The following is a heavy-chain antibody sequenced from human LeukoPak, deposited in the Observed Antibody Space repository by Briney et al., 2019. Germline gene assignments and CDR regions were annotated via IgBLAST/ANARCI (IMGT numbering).Heavy chain of an antibody. CDR3: AKDVLSTVTTYYFDY. D-gene: IGHD4-17*01. CDR1: GFTFSSYG. V-gene: IGHV3-30*02. J-gene: IGHJ4*02. CDR2: IRYDGSNK. Sequence: PGGSLTLSCAASGFTFSSYGMHWVRQAPGKGLEWVAFIRYDGSNKYYADSVKGRFTISRDNSKNTLYLQMNSLRAEDTAVYYCAKDVLSTVTTYYFDYWGQGTLVTVSS.